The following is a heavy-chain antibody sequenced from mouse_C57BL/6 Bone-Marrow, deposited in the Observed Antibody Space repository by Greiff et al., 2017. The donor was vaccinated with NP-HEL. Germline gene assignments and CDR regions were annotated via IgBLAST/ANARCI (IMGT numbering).Heavy chain of an antibody. V-gene: IGHV3-1*01. CDR3: ARDITTVVDWYFDV. CDR1: GYSITSGYD. J-gene: IGHJ1*03. Sequence: EVQRVESGPGMVKPSQSLSLTCTVTGYSITSGYDWHWIRHFPGNKLEWMGYISYSGSTNYNPSLKSRISITHDTSKNHFFLKLNSVTTEDTATYYCARDITTVVDWYFDVWGTGTTVTVSS. D-gene: IGHD1-1*01. CDR2: ISYSGST.